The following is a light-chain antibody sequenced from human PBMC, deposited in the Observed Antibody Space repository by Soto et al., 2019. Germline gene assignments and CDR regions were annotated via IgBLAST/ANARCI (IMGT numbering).Light chain of an antibody. CDR3: IQTLQTPFT. CDR2: LAS. CDR1: HILLHINGYNY. V-gene: IGKV2-28*01. J-gene: IGKJ4*01. Sequence: DIVMTQSPLSLPVTPGEPASVSCMSIHILLHINGYNYLDWYLQKPGQSPQLLIYLASSRASGVPDRFSGSGSGTDFTLKISRVEAEDFGVYYCIQTLQTPFTFGGGTKVDI.